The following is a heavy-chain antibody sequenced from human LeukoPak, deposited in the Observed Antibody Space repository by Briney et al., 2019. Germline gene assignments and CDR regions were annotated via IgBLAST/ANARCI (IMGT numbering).Heavy chain of an antibody. Sequence: GGSLRLSCAASGFTFSSYAMHWVRQAPGKGLEYVSAISSNGGSKYYANSVKGRFTISRDNSKNTLYLQMGSLRAEDMAVYYWSRGSSMVRRPFDYWGQGTLVTVSS. V-gene: IGHV3-64*01. CDR3: SRGSSMVRRPFDY. CDR1: GFTFSSYA. CDR2: ISSNGGSK. D-gene: IGHD3-10*01. J-gene: IGHJ4*02.